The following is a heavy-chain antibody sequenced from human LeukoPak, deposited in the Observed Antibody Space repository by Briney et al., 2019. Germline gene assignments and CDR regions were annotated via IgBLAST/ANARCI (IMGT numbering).Heavy chain of an antibody. V-gene: IGHV3-9*01. CDR2: ISWNSGNI. Sequence: ISWNSGNIGYADSVKGRFIISRDNAKNSLYLQMNSLRAEDTALYYCAKDTGYSFVRYYFDYWGQGTLVTVSS. D-gene: IGHD5-18*01. J-gene: IGHJ4*02. CDR3: AKDTGYSFVRYYFDY.